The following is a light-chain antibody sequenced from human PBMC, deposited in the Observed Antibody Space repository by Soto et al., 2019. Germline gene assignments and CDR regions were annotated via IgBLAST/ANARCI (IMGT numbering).Light chain of an antibody. CDR3: QQGYSGNFT. V-gene: IGKV1-39*01. Sequence: DIQMTQSPSSVSASVEARVTITCRASRSIASYLNSYPPSPGKAPKVLIYAASTLPSGVPSRLSGSEVGTEFTLIITLRQHEESANYYLQQGYSGNFTFWHGTKVEIK. CDR2: AAS. J-gene: IGKJ3*01. CDR1: RSIASY.